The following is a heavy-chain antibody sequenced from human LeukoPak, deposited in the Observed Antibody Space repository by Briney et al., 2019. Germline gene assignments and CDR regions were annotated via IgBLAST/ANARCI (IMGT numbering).Heavy chain of an antibody. D-gene: IGHD2-15*01. CDR3: ARDPGCSGASCPLDY. J-gene: IGHJ4*02. V-gene: IGHV4-61*02. Sequence: SETLSLTCTVSGGSISSGSYYWSWIRQPAGKGLEWIVRIYTSGSTNYNPSLKSRVTISVDTSKNQFSLKLSSVTAADTAVYYCARDPGCSGASCPLDYWGQGTLVTVSS. CDR2: IYTSGST. CDR1: GGSISSGSYY.